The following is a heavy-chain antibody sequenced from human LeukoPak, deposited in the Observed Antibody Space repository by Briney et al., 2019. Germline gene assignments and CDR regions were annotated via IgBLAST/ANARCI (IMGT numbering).Heavy chain of an antibody. CDR1: GFTVSSNY. V-gene: IGHV3-53*01. Sequence: SGGSLRLSCAASGFTVSSNYMSWVRQAPGKGLEWVTVIYSGGSTYYADSVKGRFTISRDNSKNTLYLQMNSLRAEDTAVYYCAREGQPHDAFDIWGQGTMVTVSS. CDR3: AREGQPHDAFDI. J-gene: IGHJ3*02. D-gene: IGHD5-18*01. CDR2: IYSGGST.